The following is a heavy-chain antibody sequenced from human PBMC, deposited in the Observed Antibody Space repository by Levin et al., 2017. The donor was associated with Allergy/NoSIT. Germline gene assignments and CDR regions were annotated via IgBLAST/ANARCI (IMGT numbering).Heavy chain of an antibody. CDR1: GGSFSGYY. CDR3: AREREGGSITILDY. V-gene: IGHV4-34*01. Sequence: SETLSLTCAVYGGSFSGYYWSWIRQPPGKGLEWIGEINHSGSTNYNPSLKSRVTISVDTSKNQFSLKLSSVTAADTAVYYWAREREGGSITILDYWGQGTLVTVSS. D-gene: IGHD3-10*01. J-gene: IGHJ4*02. CDR2: INHSGST.